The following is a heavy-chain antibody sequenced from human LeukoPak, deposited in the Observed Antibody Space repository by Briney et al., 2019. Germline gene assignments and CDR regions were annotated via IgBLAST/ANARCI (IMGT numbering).Heavy chain of an antibody. CDR2: VNRDGSET. V-gene: IGHV3-7*03. Sequence: GGSLRLSCAASGFAVSSHWMTWVRQVPGRGPEWVANVNRDGSETYYLDSVKGRFTISKDNAKNSLYLQINSLRAEDTALYHCARNNGMDVWGQGTTVIVSS. J-gene: IGHJ6*02. CDR3: ARNNGMDV. CDR1: GFAVSSHW.